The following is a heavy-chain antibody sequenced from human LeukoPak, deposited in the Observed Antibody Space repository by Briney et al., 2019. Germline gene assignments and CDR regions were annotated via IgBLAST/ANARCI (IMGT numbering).Heavy chain of an antibody. D-gene: IGHD6-25*01. CDR2: IWYDGSNK. Sequence: PGGSLRLSCAASGFTFSSYGMHWVRQAPGKGLERVAVIWYDGSNKYYADSVKGRFTISRDNSKNTLFLQMNSLRAEDTAVYYCAKEFSAAAYYFHYWGQGTLVTVSS. V-gene: IGHV3-33*06. J-gene: IGHJ4*02. CDR1: GFTFSSYG. CDR3: AKEFSAAAYYFHY.